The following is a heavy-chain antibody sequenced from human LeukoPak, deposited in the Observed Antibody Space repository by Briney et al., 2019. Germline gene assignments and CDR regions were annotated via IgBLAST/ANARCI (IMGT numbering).Heavy chain of an antibody. CDR1: GGSISSSSYY. V-gene: IGHV4-39*07. Sequence: PSETLSLTCTVSGGSISSSSYYWGWIRQPPGKGLEWIGSIYYSGSTYYNPSLKSRVTISVDTSKNQFSLKLSSVTAADTAVYYCAREAYSSGWYPFDYWGQGTLVTVSS. CDR3: AREAYSSGWYPFDY. CDR2: IYYSGST. J-gene: IGHJ4*02. D-gene: IGHD6-19*01.